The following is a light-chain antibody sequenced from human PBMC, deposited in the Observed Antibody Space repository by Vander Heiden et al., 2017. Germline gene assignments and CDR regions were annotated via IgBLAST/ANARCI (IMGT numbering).Light chain of an antibody. V-gene: IGLV1-40*01. J-gene: IGLJ3*02. CDR1: SSTIGAGND. CDR3: QSYDSSLSAWV. Sequence: QSVLTHPPSVSGAPGQRVTIFWTARSSTIGAGNDVNWYQQLPGTAPKLLIYGNSNRPSGVPDRFSGSKSGTSASLAITGLQAEDEADYYCQSYDSSLSAWVFGGGTKLTVL. CDR2: GNS.